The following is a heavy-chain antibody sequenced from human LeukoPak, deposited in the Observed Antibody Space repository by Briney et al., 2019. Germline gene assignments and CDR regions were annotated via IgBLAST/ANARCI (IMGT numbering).Heavy chain of an antibody. D-gene: IGHD2-2*02. Sequence: GGSLRLSCAASGFAFSTYAMDWVRQAPGKGLEWVAVISYNGSEIYYGDSVKGRFTISRDNSKNTLYLQMNRLRVEDTAVYHCAKAGCSSARCYTNYWGQGTSVTVSS. V-gene: IGHV3-30*18. CDR3: AKAGCSSARCYTNY. J-gene: IGHJ4*02. CDR2: ISYNGSEI. CDR1: GFAFSTYA.